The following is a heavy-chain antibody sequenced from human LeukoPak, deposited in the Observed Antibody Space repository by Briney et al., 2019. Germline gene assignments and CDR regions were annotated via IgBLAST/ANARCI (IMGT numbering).Heavy chain of an antibody. Sequence: SGGSLRLSWAASGFTFIIYCMHWVRQAPGKGLEWVAFIRYDGSNKYYADSVKGRFTISRDNSKNTLYLQMNSLRAEDTAVYYCAKDSHGNVPDASSYYFDYCGQGTLVTVS. J-gene: IGHJ4*02. CDR1: GFTFIIYC. V-gene: IGHV3-30*02. CDR2: IRYDGSNK. D-gene: IGHD2-2*01. CDR3: AKDSHGNVPDASSYYFDY.